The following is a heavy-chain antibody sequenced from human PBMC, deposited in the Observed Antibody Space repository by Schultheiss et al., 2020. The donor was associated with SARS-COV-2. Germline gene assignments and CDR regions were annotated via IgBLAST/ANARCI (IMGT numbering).Heavy chain of an antibody. J-gene: IGHJ4*02. CDR3: ARETLSGWYSY. D-gene: IGHD6-19*01. CDR1: GFTVSSNY. V-gene: IGHV3-13*01. CDR2: IGTAGDT. Sequence: GGSLRLSCAASGFTVSSNYMSWVRQAPGKGLEWVSAIGTAGDTYYPGSVKGRFTISRENAKNSLYLQMNSLRAEDTAVYYCARETLSGWYSYWGQGSLVTVSS.